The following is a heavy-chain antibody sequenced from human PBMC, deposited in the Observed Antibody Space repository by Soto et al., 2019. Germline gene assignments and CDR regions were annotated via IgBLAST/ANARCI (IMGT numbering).Heavy chain of an antibody. V-gene: IGHV3-30*18. Sequence: PGGSLRLSCAASGFTFSSYGMHWVRQAPGKGLEWVAVISYDGSNKYYADSVKGRFTISRDNSKNTLYLQMNSLRAEDTAVYYCANLYRWSGYDAFDIWGQGTMVTVSS. CDR3: ANLYRWSGYDAFDI. D-gene: IGHD3-3*01. CDR2: ISYDGSNK. CDR1: GFTFSSYG. J-gene: IGHJ3*02.